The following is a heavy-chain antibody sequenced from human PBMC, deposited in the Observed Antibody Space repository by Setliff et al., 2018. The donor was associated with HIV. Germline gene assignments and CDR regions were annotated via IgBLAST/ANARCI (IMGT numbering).Heavy chain of an antibody. Sequence: SETLSLTCTVSGGSISSGNYYWSWIRQPAGKGLEWIGRIYTSGSSNYNPSLKSRVTISIDTSKNQFSLKLSYVTAADTAMYYCARDRMPMASRVPDKWGQGTLVTVSS. CDR3: ARDRMPMASRVPDK. D-gene: IGHD2-2*01. V-gene: IGHV4-61*02. J-gene: IGHJ4*02. CDR1: GGSISSGNYY. CDR2: IYTSGSS.